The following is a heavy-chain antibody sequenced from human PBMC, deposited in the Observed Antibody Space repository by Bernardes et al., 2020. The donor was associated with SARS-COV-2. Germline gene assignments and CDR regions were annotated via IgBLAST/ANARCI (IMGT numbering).Heavy chain of an antibody. V-gene: IGHV1-2*02. CDR1: GDTFNGYY. CDR3: ARGHDTWTDVYYSYYNGMDV. D-gene: IGHD1-1*01. J-gene: IGHJ6*02. Sequence: AQVEVCCKASGDTFNGYYIHWVRQAPGLGLEWMGWMNPNSGGTNCAQKFHGRVTMTRDTSITTAYIELNSLMSDDTAVYYCARGHDTWTDVYYSYYNGMDVWGQGTTITISS. CDR2: MNPNSGGT.